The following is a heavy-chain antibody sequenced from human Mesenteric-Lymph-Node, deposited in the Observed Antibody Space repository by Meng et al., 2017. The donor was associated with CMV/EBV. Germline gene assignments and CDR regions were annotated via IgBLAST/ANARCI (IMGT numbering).Heavy chain of an antibody. J-gene: IGHJ4*02. Sequence: ASVKVSCKASGYTFTGYYIHWVRQAPGQGLEWMGWINPNNGDTNYAQKFQGRVSMTKDTSTSTAYMELRSLRSDDTAVYYCARDWGIAVAGYLGYWGQGTLVTVSS. D-gene: IGHD6-19*01. V-gene: IGHV1-2*02. CDR2: INPNNGDT. CDR1: GYTFTGYY. CDR3: ARDWGIAVAGYLGY.